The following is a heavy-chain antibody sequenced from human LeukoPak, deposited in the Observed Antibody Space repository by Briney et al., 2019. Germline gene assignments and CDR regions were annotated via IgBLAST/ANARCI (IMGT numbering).Heavy chain of an antibody. D-gene: IGHD6-19*01. CDR2: INHSGST. V-gene: IGHV4-34*01. CDR3: ARHKYSSGWPPEGAFDI. Sequence: SETLSLTCAVYGGSFSGYYRSWIRQPPGKGLEWIGEINHSGSTNYNPSLKSRVTISVDTSKNQFSLKLSSVTAADTAVYYCARHKYSSGWPPEGAFDIWGQGTMVTVSS. J-gene: IGHJ3*02. CDR1: GGSFSGYY.